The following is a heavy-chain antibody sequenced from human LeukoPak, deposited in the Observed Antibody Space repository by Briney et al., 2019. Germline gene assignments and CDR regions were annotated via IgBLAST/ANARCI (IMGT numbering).Heavy chain of an antibody. V-gene: IGHV3-21*01. J-gene: IGHJ3*02. Sequence: PGGSLRLSCAASGFTFSSYSVNWVRQAPGKGLEWVSSISERSSYIYYADSVKGRFTISRDNAKSSLYLQMNSLRAEDTAVYYCARSTRRQNDAFDIWGQGTVVTVSS. CDR3: ARSTRRQNDAFDI. CDR1: GFTFSSYS. CDR2: ISERSSYI.